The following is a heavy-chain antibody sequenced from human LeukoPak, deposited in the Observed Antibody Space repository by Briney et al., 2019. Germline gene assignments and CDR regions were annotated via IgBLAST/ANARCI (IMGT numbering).Heavy chain of an antibody. CDR1: GGTFSSYA. D-gene: IGHD2-15*01. J-gene: IGHJ4*02. Sequence: ASVKVSCKASGGTFSSYAISWVRQAPGQGLEWMGGIIPIFGTANYAQKFQGRVTITADKSTSTAYMELSSLRSEDTAVYYCARDPTAYPYCSGGSCFSGYGYWGQGTLVTVSS. V-gene: IGHV1-69*06. CDR3: ARDPTAYPYCSGGSCFSGYGY. CDR2: IIPIFGTA.